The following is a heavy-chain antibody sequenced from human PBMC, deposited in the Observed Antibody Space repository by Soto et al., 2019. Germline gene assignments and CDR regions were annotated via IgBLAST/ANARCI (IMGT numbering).Heavy chain of an antibody. CDR2: INHSGST. Sequence: SETLSLTCAVYGGSFSGYYWSWIRQPPGKGLEWIGEINHSGSTNYNPSLKSRVTISVDTSKNQFSLKLSSVIAADTAVYYCARAPYCSSTSCHEVYYFDYWGQGTLVTVS. D-gene: IGHD2-2*01. V-gene: IGHV4-34*01. J-gene: IGHJ4*02. CDR3: ARAPYCSSTSCHEVYYFDY. CDR1: GGSFSGYY.